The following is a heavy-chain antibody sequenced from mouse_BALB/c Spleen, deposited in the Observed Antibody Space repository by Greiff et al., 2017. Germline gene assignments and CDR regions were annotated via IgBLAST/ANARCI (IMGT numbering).Heavy chain of an antibody. D-gene: IGHD2-4*01. J-gene: IGHJ2*01. CDR2: ISYSGST. CDR3: ARGYDYGDFDY. V-gene: IGHV3-2*02. Sequence: VQLQQSGPGLVKPSQSLSLTCTVTGYSITSDYAWNWIRQFPGNKLEWMGYISYSGSTSYNPSLKSRISITRDTSKNQFFLQLNSVTTEDTATYYCARGYDYGDFDYWGQGTTLTVSS. CDR1: GYSITSDYA.